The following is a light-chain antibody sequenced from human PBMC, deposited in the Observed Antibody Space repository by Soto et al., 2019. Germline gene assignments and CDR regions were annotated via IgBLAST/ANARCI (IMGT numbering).Light chain of an antibody. CDR1: SSDVGAYNY. Sequence: QSVLTQPRSVSGSPGQSVTISCTGTSSDVGAYNYVSWHQQHPGKAPKLIVYDVTKRPSGVPDRFSGSKSGNTASLTISGLQAEDEADYYCCSFAGTYTWVFVGGTQLTVL. CDR2: DVT. CDR3: CSFAGTYTWV. J-gene: IGLJ3*02. V-gene: IGLV2-11*01.